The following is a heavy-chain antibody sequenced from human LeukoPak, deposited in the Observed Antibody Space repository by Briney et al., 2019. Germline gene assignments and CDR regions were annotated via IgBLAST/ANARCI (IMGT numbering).Heavy chain of an antibody. CDR3: ARAPIVRFLVHYLRKATSGWFDP. J-gene: IGHJ5*02. Sequence: ASVKVSCKASGYTFTGYYMHWVRQAPGQGLEWMGWMNPNSGSTGYAQKFQGRVTMTRNTSISTAYMELSSLRSEDTAVYYCARAPIVRFLVHYLRKATSGWFDPWGQGTLVTVSS. CDR2: MNPNSGST. V-gene: IGHV1-8*02. CDR1: GYTFTGYY. D-gene: IGHD3-3*01.